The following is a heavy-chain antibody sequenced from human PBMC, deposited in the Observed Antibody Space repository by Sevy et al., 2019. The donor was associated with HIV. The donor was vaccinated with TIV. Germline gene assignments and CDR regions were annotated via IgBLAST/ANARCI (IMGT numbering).Heavy chain of an antibody. J-gene: IGHJ4*02. Sequence: SETLSLTCTVSGGSINSGNYYWSWIRQPAGKGLEWIGRIYTSGSTNYNPSLKSRVTISVDTSKNQFSLKRSSVTAADTAVYYCARESGDCSSTSCYEGVFDYWGQGTLVTVSS. CDR3: ARESGDCSSTSCYEGVFDY. V-gene: IGHV4-61*02. CDR1: GGSINSGNYY. CDR2: IYTSGST. D-gene: IGHD2-2*01.